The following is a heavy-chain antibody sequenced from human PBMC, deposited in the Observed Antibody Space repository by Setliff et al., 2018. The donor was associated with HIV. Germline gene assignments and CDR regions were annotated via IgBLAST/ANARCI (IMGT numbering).Heavy chain of an antibody. CDR1: GDTFTTYV. CDR3: ARNFYDSSGYRYDY. V-gene: IGHV1-69*05. CDR2: RSPIFSTT. Sequence: SVKVSCKGSGDTFTTYVVSWVRQAPGQGLEWMGGRSPIFSTTNYAQKFQGRVTITTDESTSRAYMELSSLRSEDTAVYYCARNFYDSSGYRYDYWGQGTLVTVSS. J-gene: IGHJ4*02. D-gene: IGHD3-22*01.